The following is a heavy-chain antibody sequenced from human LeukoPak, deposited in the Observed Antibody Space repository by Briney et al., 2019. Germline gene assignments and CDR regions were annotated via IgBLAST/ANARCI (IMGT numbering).Heavy chain of an antibody. CDR3: ARDRYYGDHTQVDY. J-gene: IGHJ4*02. V-gene: IGHV3-15*01. CDR1: GIIFSNAW. D-gene: IGHD4-17*01. CDR2: IKRKTDGVTT. Sequence: GGSLRLSCAASGIIFSNAWMSWVRQAPGKGLEWVGRIKRKTDGVTTDYAAPVKGRFTISRDNAKNSLYLQMNSLRAEDTAVYYCARDRYYGDHTQVDYWGQGTLVTVSS.